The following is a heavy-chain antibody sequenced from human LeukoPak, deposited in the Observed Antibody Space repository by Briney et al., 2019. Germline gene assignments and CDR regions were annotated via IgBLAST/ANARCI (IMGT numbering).Heavy chain of an antibody. D-gene: IGHD2-2*02. Sequence: GGSLRLSCAASGFTFSSYSMNWVRQAPGKGLEWVSSISSSSSYIYYADSVKGRFTISRDNAKNSLYLQMNSLRAEDTAVYYCARDPYCSSTSCYRGNNYWGQGTLVTVSS. CDR3: ARDPYCSSTSCYRGNNY. CDR1: GFTFSSYS. CDR2: ISSSSSYI. J-gene: IGHJ4*02. V-gene: IGHV3-21*01.